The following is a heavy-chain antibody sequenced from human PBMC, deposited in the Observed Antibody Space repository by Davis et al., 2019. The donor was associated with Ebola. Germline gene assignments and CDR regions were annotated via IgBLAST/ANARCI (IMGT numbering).Heavy chain of an antibody. D-gene: IGHD5-18*01. CDR1: GYTFTSYD. Sequence: SVKVSCKASGYTFTSYDISWVRQAPGQGLEWMGGIIPIFGTANYAQKFQGRVTITADESTSTAYMELRSLRSDDTAVYYCARDRWIQLWLKDYWGQGTLVTVSS. V-gene: IGHV1-69*13. CDR3: ARDRWIQLWLKDY. CDR2: IIPIFGTA. J-gene: IGHJ4*02.